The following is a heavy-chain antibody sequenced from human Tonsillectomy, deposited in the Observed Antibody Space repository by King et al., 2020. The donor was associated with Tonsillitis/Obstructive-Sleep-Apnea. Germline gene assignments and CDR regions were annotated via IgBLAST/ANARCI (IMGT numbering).Heavy chain of an antibody. D-gene: IGHD1-14*01. CDR3: ASGKYYYYYYYMDV. J-gene: IGHJ6*03. Sequence: QLVQSGGGLVQPGGSLRLSCAASGFTFSSYWMSWVRQAPGKGLEWVANRKQEGSEKYYVDSVKGRFTISRDNAKNSLYLQMNSLRAEDTAVYYCASGKYYYYYYYMDVWGKGTTVTVSS. CDR1: GFTFSSYW. CDR2: RKQEGSEK. V-gene: IGHV3-7*02.